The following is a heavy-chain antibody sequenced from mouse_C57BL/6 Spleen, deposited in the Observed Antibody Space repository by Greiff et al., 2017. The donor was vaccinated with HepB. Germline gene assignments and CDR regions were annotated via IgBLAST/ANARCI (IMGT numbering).Heavy chain of an antibody. D-gene: IGHD1-1*01. V-gene: IGHV1-81*01. CDR3: ARSGVTTVVSDWYFDV. Sequence: QVQLQQSGAELARPGASVKLSCKASGYTFTSYGISWVKQRTGQGLEWIGEIYPRSGNTYYNEKFKGKATLTADKSSSTAYMELRSLTSEDSAVYFCARSGVTTVVSDWYFDVWGTGTTVTVSS. CDR2: IYPRSGNT. CDR1: GYTFTSYG. J-gene: IGHJ1*03.